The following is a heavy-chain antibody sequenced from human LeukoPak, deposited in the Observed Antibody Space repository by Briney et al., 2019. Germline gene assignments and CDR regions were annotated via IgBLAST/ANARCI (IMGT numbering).Heavy chain of an antibody. CDR3: ARTDSSGYYYWFDP. V-gene: IGHV4-4*02. CDR1: GGSISSSNW. CDR2: IYYSGST. J-gene: IGHJ5*02. Sequence: PSETLSLTCAVSGGSISSSNWWSWVRQPPGKGLEWIGYIYYSGSTNYNPSLKSRVTISVDTTKNQFSLKLSSVTAADTAVYYCARTDSSGYYYWFDPWGQGTLVTVSS. D-gene: IGHD3-22*01.